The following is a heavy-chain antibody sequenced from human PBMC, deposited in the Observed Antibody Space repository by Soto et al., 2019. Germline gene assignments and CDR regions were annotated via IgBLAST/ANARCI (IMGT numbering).Heavy chain of an antibody. J-gene: IGHJ4*02. V-gene: IGHV3-30-3*01. CDR2: ISYDGNNK. CDR3: ANCTSTSCHLGSDY. D-gene: IGHD2-2*01. CDR1: GFIFSNYT. Sequence: QVQLVESGGGVVQPGRSLRLSCAASGFIFSNYTMNWVRQAPGKGLEWVALISYDGNNKYYTDSVKGRFTISRDNSKSALYLQMNSLRPEDTAVYYCANCTSTSCHLGSDYWGQGTLVTVSS.